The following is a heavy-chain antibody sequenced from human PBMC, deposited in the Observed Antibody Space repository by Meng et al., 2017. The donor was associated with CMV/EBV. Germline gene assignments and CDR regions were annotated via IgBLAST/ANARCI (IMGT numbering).Heavy chain of an antibody. Sequence: GESLKISCAASGFTFSSYAMHWVRQAPGKGLEWVAVISYDGSNKYYADSVKGRFTISRDNSKNTLYLQMNSLRAEDTAVYYCTTDSYDFWSGQREYYFDYWGQGTLVTVSS. CDR3: TTDSYDFWSGQREYYFDY. CDR1: GFTFSSYA. J-gene: IGHJ4*02. V-gene: IGHV3-30*04. CDR2: ISYDGSNK. D-gene: IGHD3-3*01.